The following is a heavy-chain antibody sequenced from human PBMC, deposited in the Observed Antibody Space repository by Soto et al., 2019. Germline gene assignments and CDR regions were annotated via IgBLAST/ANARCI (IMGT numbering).Heavy chain of an antibody. V-gene: IGHV1-3*01. CDR3: ARSIVVVTAADY. CDR2: INAGNGNT. J-gene: IGHJ4*02. CDR1: VYTFNSYA. Sequence: ASVKVSCKASVYTFNSYAMHWVRQDPGQRLEWMGWINAGNGNTKYSQKFQGRVTITRDTSASTAYMELSGLRSEDTAVYYCARSIVVVTAADYWGQGTLVTVSS. D-gene: IGHD2-21*02.